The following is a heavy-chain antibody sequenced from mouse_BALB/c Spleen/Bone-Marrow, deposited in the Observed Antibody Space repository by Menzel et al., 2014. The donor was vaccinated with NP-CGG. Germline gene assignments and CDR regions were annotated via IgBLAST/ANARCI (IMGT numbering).Heavy chain of an antibody. CDR2: IWTGGGT. D-gene: IGHD2-12*01. V-gene: IGHV2-9-2*01. Sequence: VQLQQSGPGLVAPSQSLSITCTVSGFSLTSYDISWIRQPPGKGLEWLGVIWTGGGTNYNSAFMSRLSISKDNSKSQIFKKMNSLQTSDTAIYYCVREGGLGRYFDWYFDVWGAGTTVTVSS. J-gene: IGHJ1*01. CDR3: VREGGLGRYFDWYFDV. CDR1: GFSLTSYD.